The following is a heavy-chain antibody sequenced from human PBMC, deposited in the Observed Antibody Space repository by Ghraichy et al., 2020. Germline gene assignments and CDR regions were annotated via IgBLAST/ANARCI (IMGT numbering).Heavy chain of an antibody. CDR1: GFTFSSYG. D-gene: IGHD6-19*01. CDR3: ARDGDSSGWSNYFDY. Sequence: GGSLRLSCAASGFTFSSYGMHWVRQAPGKGLEWVAVIWYDGSNKYYADSVKGRFTISRDNSKNTLYLQMNSLRAEDTAVYYCARDGDSSGWSNYFDYWGQGTLVTVSS. V-gene: IGHV3-33*01. CDR2: IWYDGSNK. J-gene: IGHJ4*02.